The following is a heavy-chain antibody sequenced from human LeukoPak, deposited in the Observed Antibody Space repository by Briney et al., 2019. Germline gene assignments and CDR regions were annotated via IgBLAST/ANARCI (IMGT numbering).Heavy chain of an antibody. V-gene: IGHV4-39*01. D-gene: IGHD5-18*01. CDR3: ARRDRYSSGQFDH. Sequence: SETLSLTCSVSGDSISRSNYYWGWIRQPPGKGLEWIGSIYYSGSTYYNPSLKSRITMSVDTSKNQFSLKVKSVTATDTAVYYCARRDRYSSGQFDHWGQGTLVTVSS. J-gene: IGHJ4*02. CDR1: GDSISRSNYY. CDR2: IYYSGST.